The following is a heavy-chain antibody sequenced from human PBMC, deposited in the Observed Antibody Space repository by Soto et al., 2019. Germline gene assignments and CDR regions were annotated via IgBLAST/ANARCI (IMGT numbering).Heavy chain of an antibody. Sequence: EVQVVESGGGLVQPGGSLRLSCAASGFTFSSHWMYWVRQAPGKGLVWVSRISSDGSSTTYADSVKGRFSISRDNAKNTLQLQMNSLRSEDTAVYYCARAMGNIYGYGRFDPWGQGTLVTVSA. CDR1: GFTFSSHW. CDR2: ISSDGSST. CDR3: ARAMGNIYGYGRFDP. J-gene: IGHJ5*02. V-gene: IGHV3-74*01. D-gene: IGHD5-18*01.